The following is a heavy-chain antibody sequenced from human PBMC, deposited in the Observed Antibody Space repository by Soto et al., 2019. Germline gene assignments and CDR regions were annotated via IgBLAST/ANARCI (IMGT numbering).Heavy chain of an antibody. Sequence: QVQLVQSGAEVKKPGSSVKVSCKASGGTFSSYAMHWVRQAPGKGLEWVAVISYDGSNKYYADSVKGRFTISRDNSKNTLYLQMNSLRAEDTAVYYCARDTSGSYPPVYWGQGTLVTVSS. D-gene: IGHD1-26*01. CDR3: ARDTSGSYPPVY. J-gene: IGHJ4*02. CDR1: GGTFSSYA. V-gene: IGHV3-30-3*01. CDR2: ISYDGSNK.